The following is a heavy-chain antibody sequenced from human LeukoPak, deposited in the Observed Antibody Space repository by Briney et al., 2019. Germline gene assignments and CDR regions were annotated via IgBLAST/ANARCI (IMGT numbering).Heavy chain of an antibody. Sequence: ASVKVSCKASVYTVTTYDINWVRQATGQGLEWMGWMNANSGNTGYAQKFQGRVTMTRTTSMSTAYMELNSLRSEDTAVYYCARANYYGSGKKDLDYWGQGTLVTVSS. V-gene: IGHV1-8*01. J-gene: IGHJ4*02. CDR1: VYTVTTYD. CDR3: ARANYYGSGKKDLDY. D-gene: IGHD3-10*01. CDR2: MNANSGNT.